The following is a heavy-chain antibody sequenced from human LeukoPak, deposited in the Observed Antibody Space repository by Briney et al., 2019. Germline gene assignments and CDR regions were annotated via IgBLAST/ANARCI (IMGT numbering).Heavy chain of an antibody. D-gene: IGHD3-22*01. J-gene: IGHJ4*02. CDR3: ARVYDSSSYYYYFDY. CDR1: GGSVSSRY. Sequence: SETLSLTCTVSGGSVSSRYWSWIRQPPGKGLEWSGYISYSGGTKYNPSLKSRVTISVDTSKNQFSLKLRSVTAADTAVYYCARVYDSSSYYYYFDYWGQGTLVTVSS. V-gene: IGHV4-59*02. CDR2: ISYSGGT.